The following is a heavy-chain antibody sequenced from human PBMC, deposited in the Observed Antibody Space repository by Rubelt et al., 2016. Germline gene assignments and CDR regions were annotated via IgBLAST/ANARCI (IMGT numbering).Heavy chain of an antibody. D-gene: IGHD3-3*01. V-gene: IGHV3-23*01. Sequence: GGSLRLSCAASGLTFSSYAMSWVRQAPGKGLEWVPAFSGSGGSTYYADSVKGRFTISRDNSKNTLYLQMNSLRAEDTAVYYCAKLYYDLGWFDPWGQGTLVTVSS. CDR1: GLTFSSYA. J-gene: IGHJ5*02. CDR3: AKLYYDLGWFDP. CDR2: FSGSGGST.